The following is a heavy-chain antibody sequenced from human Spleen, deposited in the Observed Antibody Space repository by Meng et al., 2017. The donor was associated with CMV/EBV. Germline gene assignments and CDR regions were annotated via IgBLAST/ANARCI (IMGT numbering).Heavy chain of an antibody. D-gene: IGHD5-18*01. J-gene: IGHJ5*02. Sequence: GSLRLSCSVLGGSLDSSSDYWGWIRQPPGKGLEWIASIFHTGTTYYNPSLKSRITISVDTSKSQVSLKLRSVTAADTAVYYCARDEDISMAYHWGQGTPVTVSS. CDR3: ARDEDISMAYH. CDR2: IFHTGTT. V-gene: IGHV4-39*07. CDR1: GGSLDSSSDY.